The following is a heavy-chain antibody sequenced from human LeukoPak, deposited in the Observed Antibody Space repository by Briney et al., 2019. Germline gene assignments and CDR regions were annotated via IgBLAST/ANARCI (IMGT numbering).Heavy chain of an antibody. CDR1: GFTFSSYE. Sequence: GGSLRLSCAASGFTFSSYEMNWVRQAPGKGLEWVEYISSSGSTIYYADSVKGRFTISRDNAKNSLYLQMNSLRAEDTAVYYCARVPSDYYDSSGYYSPLDYWGQGTLVTVSS. CDR2: ISSSGSTI. J-gene: IGHJ4*02. CDR3: ARVPSDYYDSSGYYSPLDY. V-gene: IGHV3-48*03. D-gene: IGHD3-22*01.